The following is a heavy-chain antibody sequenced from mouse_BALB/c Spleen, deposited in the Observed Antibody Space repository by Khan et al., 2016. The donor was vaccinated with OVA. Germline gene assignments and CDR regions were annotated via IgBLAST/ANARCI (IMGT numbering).Heavy chain of an antibody. CDR2: IWGDGST. J-gene: IGHJ3*01. CDR3: AKKGNYGYGNAWCAY. V-gene: IGHV2-3*01. D-gene: IGHD1-2*01. CDR1: GCSLNSKYG. Sequence: QVQLKESGPGLVAPSQSLSITCTVSGCSLNSKYGVSWVRQPPGKGLEWLGVIWGDGSTNYHSALISRLSISKDNSKSQVFLKLNSLQTDDTATYYGAKKGNYGYGNAWCAYWGQGTLVTVSA.